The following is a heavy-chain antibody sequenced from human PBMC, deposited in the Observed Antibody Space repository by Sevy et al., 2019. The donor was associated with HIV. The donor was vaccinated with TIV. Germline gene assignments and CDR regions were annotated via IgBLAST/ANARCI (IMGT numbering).Heavy chain of an antibody. V-gene: IGHV4-34*01. CDR3: ASRRRYCSSTSCHDGYYYYYYGMDV. CDR2: INHSGST. D-gene: IGHD2-2*01. Sequence: SETLSLTCAVYGGSFSGYYWSWIRQPPGKGLEWIGEINHSGSTNYNPSLKSRVTISVDTSKNQFSLKLSSVTAADTAVYYCASRRRYCSSTSCHDGYYYYYYGMDVWGQGTTVTVSS. J-gene: IGHJ6*02. CDR1: GGSFSGYY.